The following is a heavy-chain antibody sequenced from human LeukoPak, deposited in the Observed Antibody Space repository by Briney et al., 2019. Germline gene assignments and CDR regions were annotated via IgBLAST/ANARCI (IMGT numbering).Heavy chain of an antibody. CDR1: GGSISSGDYC. Sequence: SQTLSLTCTVSGGSISSGDYCWSWIRQPPGKGLEWIGYIYYSGSTYYNPSLKSRVTISVDTSKNQFSLKLSSVTAADTAVYYCARNIVVVVAATPGRLERRPDAFDIWGQGTMVTVSS. CDR2: IYYSGST. V-gene: IGHV4-30-4*08. J-gene: IGHJ3*02. D-gene: IGHD2-15*01. CDR3: ARNIVVVVAATPGRLERRPDAFDI.